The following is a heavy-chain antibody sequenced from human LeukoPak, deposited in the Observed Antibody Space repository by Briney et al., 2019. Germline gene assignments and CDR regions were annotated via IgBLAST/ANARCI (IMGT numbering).Heavy chain of an antibody. CDR3: AKGGRWLENDY. CDR1: GFTFSSYA. D-gene: IGHD6-19*01. CDR2: ISGSGGST. J-gene: IGHJ4*02. Sequence: GGSLRLSCAASGFTFSSYAMSWVRQAPGKGLEWVSAISGSGGSTYYADSVEGRFTISRDNSKNTLYLQMNSLRAEDAAVYYCAKGGRWLENDYWGQGTLVTVSS. V-gene: IGHV3-23*01.